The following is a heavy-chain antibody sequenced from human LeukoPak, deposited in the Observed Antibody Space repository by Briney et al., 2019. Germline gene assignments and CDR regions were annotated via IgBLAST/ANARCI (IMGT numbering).Heavy chain of an antibody. CDR1: GGSIRSYS. CDR3: WRARSSSSGRYSYYYMDV. D-gene: IGHD6-6*01. V-gene: IGHV4-59*01. J-gene: IGHJ6*03. CDR2: ISYSGST. Sequence: SETLSLTCTVSGGSIRSYSWIWIRQPPGKGLEWIGYISYSGSTNCSPSLKSRVTISAGTSKNQFFLKLSSVTAADTAVYFCWRARSSSSGRYSYYYMDVWSKGTTVTVSS.